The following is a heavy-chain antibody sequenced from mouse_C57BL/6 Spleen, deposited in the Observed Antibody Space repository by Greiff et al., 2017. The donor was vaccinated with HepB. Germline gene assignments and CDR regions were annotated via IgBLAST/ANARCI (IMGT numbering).Heavy chain of an antibody. CDR1: GYTFTEYT. CDR3: ARHEGNWAYFDY. V-gene: IGHV1-62-2*01. CDR2: FYPGSGSI. Sequence: VQGVESGAELVKPGASVKLSCKASGYTFTEYTIHWVKQRSGQGLEWIGWFYPGSGSIKYNEKFKDKATLTADKSSSTVYMELSRLTSEDSAVYFCARHEGNWAYFDYWGQGTTLTVSS. D-gene: IGHD4-1*01. J-gene: IGHJ2*01.